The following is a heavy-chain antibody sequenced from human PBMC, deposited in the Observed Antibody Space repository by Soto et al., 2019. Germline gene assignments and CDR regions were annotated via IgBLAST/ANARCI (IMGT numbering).Heavy chain of an antibody. Sequence: GGSLRLSCAASGFTFSNAWMSWVRQAPGKGLEWVGRIKSKTDGGTTDYAAPVKGRFAISRDDSKNTLYLQMNSLKTEDTAVYYCTTDQLDYYDFWSGSPSYYYGMDVWGQGTTVTVSS. D-gene: IGHD3-3*01. CDR3: TTDQLDYYDFWSGSPSYYYGMDV. J-gene: IGHJ6*02. CDR2: IKSKTDGGTT. CDR1: GFTFSNAW. V-gene: IGHV3-15*01.